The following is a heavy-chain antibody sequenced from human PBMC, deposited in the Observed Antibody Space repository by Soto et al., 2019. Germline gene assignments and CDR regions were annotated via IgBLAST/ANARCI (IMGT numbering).Heavy chain of an antibody. D-gene: IGHD3-16*02. J-gene: IGHJ5*02. Sequence: RALVNLDCKSSGYSYSGYGCGCVRQAKKKGLEWMGWISAYNGNTDYPQKLQGRVTLTRDTSASTAYMELSSLRSEVTAVYYCARGFPLWSDPWRQRTLVPVSS. CDR1: GYSYSGYG. CDR2: ISAYNGNT. CDR3: ARGFPLWSDP. V-gene: IGHV1-18*01.